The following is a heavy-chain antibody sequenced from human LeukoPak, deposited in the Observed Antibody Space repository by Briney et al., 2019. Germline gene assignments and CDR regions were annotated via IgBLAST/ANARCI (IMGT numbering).Heavy chain of an antibody. Sequence: SETLSLTCTVSGGSISSFHWSWVRQPPGKRLEWVGSIYGSGNINHNPSLESRVTISVDTSRNQFSLRLTSVTAADTAVYYCARRRMGATTGWVEEYFDYWGQGTLVTVSS. CDR1: GGSISSFH. CDR2: IYGSGNI. V-gene: IGHV4-59*08. D-gene: IGHD1-26*01. J-gene: IGHJ4*02. CDR3: ARRRMGATTGWVEEYFDY.